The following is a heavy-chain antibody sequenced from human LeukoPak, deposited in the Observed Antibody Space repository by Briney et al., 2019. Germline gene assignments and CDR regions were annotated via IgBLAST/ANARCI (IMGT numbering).Heavy chain of an antibody. CDR1: GFTFSYYW. CDR3: ARWALEPFDY. J-gene: IGHJ4*02. D-gene: IGHD1-1*01. CDR2: IKQDGSEK. V-gene: IGHV3-7*01. Sequence: PGGSLRLSCAASGFTFSYYWMSWVRQAPGKGLGWVANIKQDGSEKYYVDSVKGRFTISRDNAKNSLYLQMKSLRAEDTAVYYCARWALEPFDYWGQGTLVTVSS.